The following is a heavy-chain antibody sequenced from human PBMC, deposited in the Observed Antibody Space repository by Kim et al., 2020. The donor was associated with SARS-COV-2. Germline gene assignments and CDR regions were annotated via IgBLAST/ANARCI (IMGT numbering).Heavy chain of an antibody. D-gene: IGHD2-15*01. CDR2: ISPGSGTI. CDR1: GFTFSTYD. V-gene: IGHV3-23*01. CDR3: ASRPTCSGGRCYPLGY. J-gene: IGHJ4*02. Sequence: GGSLRLSCAASGFTFSTYDMSWVRQAPGKGLECVSAISPGSGTILYTDSVKGRFAISRDDSRSTLYLQINSLKDDDTAVYYCASRPTCSGGRCYPLGYWGQGTLVTVSS.